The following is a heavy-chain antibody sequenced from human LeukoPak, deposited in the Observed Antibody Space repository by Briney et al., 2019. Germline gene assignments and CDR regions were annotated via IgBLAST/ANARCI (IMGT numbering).Heavy chain of an antibody. CDR1: GGYISSSSYY. CDR2: IYYSGST. V-gene: IGHV4-39*07. Sequence: SETLSLTCTVSGGYISSSSYYWGWIRQPPGKGLEWIGSIYYSGSTYYNPSLKSRVTISVDTSKNEFSLKLTSVTAADTAVYYCARVRWDSSGSQPYWGQGTLVTVSS. D-gene: IGHD3-22*01. CDR3: ARVRWDSSGSQPY. J-gene: IGHJ4*02.